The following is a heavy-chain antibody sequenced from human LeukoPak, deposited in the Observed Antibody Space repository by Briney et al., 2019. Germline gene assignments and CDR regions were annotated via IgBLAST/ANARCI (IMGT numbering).Heavy chain of an antibody. J-gene: IGHJ5*02. CDR2: IYYSGST. CDR3: ARVSIATSGNNWFDP. V-gene: IGHV4-31*03. CDR1: GGSISSGGYY. D-gene: IGHD6-13*01. Sequence: SETLSLTCTVSGGSISSGGYYWSWIRQHPGKGLEWIGYIYYSGSTYYNPSLKSRVTISVDTSKNQFSLKMTSVTAADSAMYYCARVSIATSGNNWFDPWGQGTLVTVSS.